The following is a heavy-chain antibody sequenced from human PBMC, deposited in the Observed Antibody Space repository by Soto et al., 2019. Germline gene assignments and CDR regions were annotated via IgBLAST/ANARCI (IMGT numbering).Heavy chain of an antibody. V-gene: IGHV4-31*03. CDR3: ARDGMVRGVQFGVDV. J-gene: IGHJ6*02. CDR2: ISYSGTT. Sequence: QVQLQESGPGLVKPSQTLSLTCTVSGDSINSGGYYWSWIRQHPGKGLEWIGYISYSGTTHYNPALESRVTISLDTSKNQCSLKLSSLTAADTAVYFCARDGMVRGVQFGVDVWGRGTTVTVSS. D-gene: IGHD3-10*01. CDR1: GDSINSGGYY.